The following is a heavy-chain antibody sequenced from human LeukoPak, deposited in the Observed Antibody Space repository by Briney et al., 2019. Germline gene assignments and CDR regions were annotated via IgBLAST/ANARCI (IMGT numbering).Heavy chain of an antibody. Sequence: SETLSLTCAVYGGSFSGYYWSWIRQPPGKGLEWIGEINHSGSTNYNPSLKSRVTMSVDTSKNQFSLKLSSVTAADTAVYYCAREGLNMVRGVIPKEAWGWFDPWGQGTLVTVSS. CDR2: INHSGST. CDR1: GGSFSGYY. V-gene: IGHV4-34*01. D-gene: IGHD3-10*01. CDR3: AREGLNMVRGVIPKEAWGWFDP. J-gene: IGHJ5*02.